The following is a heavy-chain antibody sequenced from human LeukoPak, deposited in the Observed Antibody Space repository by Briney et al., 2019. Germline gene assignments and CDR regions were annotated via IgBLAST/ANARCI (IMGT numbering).Heavy chain of an antibody. CDR2: IKSKTDGGTT. V-gene: IGHV3-15*01. J-gene: IGHJ4*02. Sequence: GGSLRLSCAASGFTFSNAWMSWVRQAPGKGLEWVGRIKSKTDGGTTDYAAPVKGRFTISRDDSKNTLYLQMNSLKTEDTAVYYCTTERLQGGYDLIFDYWGRGTLVTVSS. D-gene: IGHD5-12*01. CDR1: GFTFSNAW. CDR3: TTERLQGGYDLIFDY.